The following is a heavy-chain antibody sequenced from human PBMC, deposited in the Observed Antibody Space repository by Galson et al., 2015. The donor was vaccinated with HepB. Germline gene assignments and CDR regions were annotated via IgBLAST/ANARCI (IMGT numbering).Heavy chain of an antibody. CDR2: YTGNT. CDR3: ARHLDDSRGYGMDV. J-gene: IGHJ6*02. V-gene: IGHV4-39*01. Sequence: YTGNTHYNPSLKRRVTIFGDTSKTQFSLNLRSVTAADTAVYFCARHLDDSRGYGMDVWGQGTMVTVSS. D-gene: IGHD2-21*02.